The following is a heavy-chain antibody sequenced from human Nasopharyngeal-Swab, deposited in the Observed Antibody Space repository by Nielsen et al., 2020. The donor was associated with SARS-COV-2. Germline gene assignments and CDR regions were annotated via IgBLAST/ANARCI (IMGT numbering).Heavy chain of an antibody. J-gene: IGHJ3*02. CDR1: GFTFSSYG. D-gene: IGHD3-22*01. Sequence: GESLKISCAASGFTFSSYGMHWVRQAPGKGLEWVAVIWYDGSNKYYADSVKGRFTISRDNSKNTLYLQMNSLRAEDTAVYYCAKRLWTGYYDSSGYAFDIWGQGTMVTVSS. CDR2: IWYDGSNK. CDR3: AKRLWTGYYDSSGYAFDI. V-gene: IGHV3-33*06.